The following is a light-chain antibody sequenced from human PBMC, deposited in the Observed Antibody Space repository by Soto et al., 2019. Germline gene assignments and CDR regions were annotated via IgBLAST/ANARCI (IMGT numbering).Light chain of an antibody. Sequence: DIVMTQSPDSLAVSLGERATINCKSSQSILYTANNKNYVAWYQQKPGQPLKLLIYWTSTRQSGVPDRFSGSGSRTEFTLTINNLQPEDFAIYYCQQFYYYPHTFGQGTKLEVK. CDR2: WTS. V-gene: IGKV4-1*01. CDR3: QQFYYYPHT. J-gene: IGKJ2*01. CDR1: QSILYTANNKNY.